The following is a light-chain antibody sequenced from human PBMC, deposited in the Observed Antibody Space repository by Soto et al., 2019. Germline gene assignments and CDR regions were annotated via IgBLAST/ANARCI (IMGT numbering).Light chain of an antibody. J-gene: IGKJ1*01. CDR3: QQYGSSPHT. V-gene: IGKV3-20*01. Sequence: EIVLTQSPGTLSLSPGERATLSCRASQSVSSNNLAWYQQKPGQAPRFLIYGASRRATGIPDRFGGSGSGTDFTLTISRLEPEDIAVYYCQQYGSSPHTFGHGTKVEI. CDR1: QSVSSNN. CDR2: GAS.